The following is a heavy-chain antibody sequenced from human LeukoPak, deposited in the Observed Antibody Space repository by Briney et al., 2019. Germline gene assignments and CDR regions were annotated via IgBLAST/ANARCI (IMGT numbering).Heavy chain of an antibody. CDR2: IKQDGSEI. CDR1: GVTFRNYR. J-gene: IGHJ4*02. Sequence: GGTLRLSCAVSGVTFRNYRMCWGCDGPRKGLGRVANIKQDGSEIYYVDSVKRRFTISRDTAKDSLYLQMNSLRAEDTAVYYCVRDRGHSGYDLYDYWGQGTLVTVSS. CDR3: VRDRGHSGYDLYDY. V-gene: IGHV3-7*01. D-gene: IGHD5-12*01.